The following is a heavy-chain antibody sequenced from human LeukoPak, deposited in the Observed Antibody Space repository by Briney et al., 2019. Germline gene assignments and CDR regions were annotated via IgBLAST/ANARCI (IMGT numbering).Heavy chain of an antibody. CDR1: GYGFTSYY. CDR2: INPSVCGT. D-gene: IGHD3-10*01. Sequence: ASVKVSFKAFGYGFTSYYIHWVRQAPGQGRELMGIINPSVCGTNYARKVQGRVTMTMDKSTSTVYMELSRMRYEDTAVYYCARHGSGRYYPAEGRVDYWGQGTLVTVSS. J-gene: IGHJ4*02. V-gene: IGHV1-46*03. CDR3: ARHGSGRYYPAEGRVDY.